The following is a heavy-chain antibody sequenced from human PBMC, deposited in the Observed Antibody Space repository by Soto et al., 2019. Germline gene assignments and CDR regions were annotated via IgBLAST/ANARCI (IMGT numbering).Heavy chain of an antibody. Sequence: PGGSLRLSCAASGFTFSSYGMHWVRQAPGKGLEWVAVIWYDGSNKYYADSVKGRFTISRDNSKNTLYLQMNSLRAEDTAVYYCARDRNENPSIYFWSGYRYYYYMDVWGKGTTVTVSS. D-gene: IGHD3-3*01. CDR2: IWYDGSNK. CDR1: GFTFSSYG. J-gene: IGHJ6*03. V-gene: IGHV3-33*01. CDR3: ARDRNENPSIYFWSGYRYYYYMDV.